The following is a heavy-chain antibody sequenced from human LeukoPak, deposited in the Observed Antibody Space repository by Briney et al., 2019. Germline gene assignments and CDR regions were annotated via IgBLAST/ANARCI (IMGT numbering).Heavy chain of an antibody. CDR1: GGSISSGDYY. CDR3: ARADYGGPFDY. Sequence: SETLSLTCSVSGGSISSGDYYWSWIRQPPGKGLEWIGYIYYSGSTYYNPSLKSRVTISVDTSKNQFSLSLNSVTAADTAIYYCARADYGGPFDYWGQGTLVTVSS. CDR2: IYYSGST. D-gene: IGHD4-23*01. V-gene: IGHV4-30-4*01. J-gene: IGHJ4*02.